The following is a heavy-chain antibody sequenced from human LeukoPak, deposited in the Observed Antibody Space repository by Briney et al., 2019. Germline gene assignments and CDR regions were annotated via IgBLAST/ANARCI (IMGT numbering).Heavy chain of an antibody. CDR3: ARRLMYCTNGVCPTGGWFDP. J-gene: IGHJ5*02. V-gene: IGHV5-51*01. CDR1: GYSFINYW. CDR2: IYPGDSDT. Sequence: GESLKISCKGSGYSFINYWIGWVRQMPGKGLEWMGIIYPGDSDTRYSPSFQGQVTISADKSISTAYLQWSSLKASDTAMYYCARRLMYCTNGVCPTGGWFDPWGQGTLVTVSS. D-gene: IGHD2-8*01.